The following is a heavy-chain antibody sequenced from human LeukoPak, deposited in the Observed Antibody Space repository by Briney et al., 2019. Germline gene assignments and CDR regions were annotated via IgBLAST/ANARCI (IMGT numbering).Heavy chain of an antibody. V-gene: IGHV3-23*01. CDR3: AKGKGLAVAGTAGFDY. CDR1: GFTFSNYA. CDR2: IGGSGSRT. Sequence: GGSLRLSCAASGFTFSNYAKSWVRQAPGKGLEWVSAIGGSGSRTYYADSVRGRFTISRDNSKNTLYLQMNSLRAEDTALYYCAKGKGLAVAGTAGFDYWGQGTLVTVSS. J-gene: IGHJ4*02. D-gene: IGHD6-19*01.